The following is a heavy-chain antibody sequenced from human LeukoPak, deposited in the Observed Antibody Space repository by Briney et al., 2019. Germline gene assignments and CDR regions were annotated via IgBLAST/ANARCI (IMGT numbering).Heavy chain of an antibody. CDR3: ARDGFRGPSDY. CDR2: INAYNGNT. Sequence: ASVSVSCKASGYTFNSYSINWVRQAPGQGLEWMGSINAYNGNTNYAQKVQGRVTMTTDTSTSTSYMELRSLRSDDTALYYCARDGFRGPSDYWGQGPLVTVTS. D-gene: IGHD3-16*01. J-gene: IGHJ4*02. CDR1: GYTFNSYS. V-gene: IGHV1-18*01.